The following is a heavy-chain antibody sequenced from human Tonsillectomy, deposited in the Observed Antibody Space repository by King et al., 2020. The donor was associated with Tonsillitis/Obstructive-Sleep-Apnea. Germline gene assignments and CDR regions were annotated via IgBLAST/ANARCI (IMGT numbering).Heavy chain of an antibody. CDR2: IYYSGST. V-gene: IGHV4-59*01. J-gene: IGHJ3*02. Sequence: QLQESGPGLVKPSETLSLTCTVSGGSISSYYWSWIRQPPGKGLEWIGYIYYSGSTNYNPSLKSRVTISVDTSKNQFSLKLSSVTAADTAVYYCARGCSSTSCYGXSRAFDIWGQGTMVTVSS. CDR1: GGSISSYY. D-gene: IGHD2-2*01. CDR3: ARGCSSTSCYGXSRAFDI.